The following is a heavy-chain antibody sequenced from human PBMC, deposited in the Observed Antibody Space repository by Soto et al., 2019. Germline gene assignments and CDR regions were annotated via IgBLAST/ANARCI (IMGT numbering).Heavy chain of an antibody. CDR3: ARSRFWSGYYKGYYYYGMDV. D-gene: IGHD3-3*01. V-gene: IGHV5-51*01. CDR2: IYPGDSDT. Sequence: GESLKISCKGSGYSFTSYWIGWVRQMPGKGLEWMGIIYPGDSDTRYSPSFQGQVTISADKSISTAYLQWSSLKASDTAMYYCARSRFWSGYYKGYYYYGMDVWGQGTTVTV. CDR1: GYSFTSYW. J-gene: IGHJ6*02.